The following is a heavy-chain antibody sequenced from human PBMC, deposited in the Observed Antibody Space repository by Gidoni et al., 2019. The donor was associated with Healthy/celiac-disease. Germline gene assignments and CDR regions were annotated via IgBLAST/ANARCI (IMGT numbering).Heavy chain of an antibody. CDR3: AKEMKDSPPKIRNQDV. J-gene: IGHJ6*04. D-gene: IGHD2-15*01. CDR1: GFTFSSYG. V-gene: IGHV3-30*18. Sequence: QVQLVESGGGVVQPGRSLRLSCAASGFTFSSYGMHWVRQAPGKGLEWVAVISYDGSNKYYADSVKGRFTITRDNSKNTLYLQMNSLRAEDTAVYYCAKEMKDSPPKIRNQDVWGKGTTVTVSS. CDR2: ISYDGSNK.